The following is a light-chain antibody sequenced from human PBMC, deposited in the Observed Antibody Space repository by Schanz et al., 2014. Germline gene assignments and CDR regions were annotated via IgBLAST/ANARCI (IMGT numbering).Light chain of an antibody. CDR3: SSYTSSSTVV. CDR2: EVS. J-gene: IGLJ2*01. Sequence: QSALTQPPSASGSPGQSVTISCTGTSSDVGGYNYVSWYQQHPGKAPKLMIYEVSKRPSGVPDRFSGSKSGNTASLTISGLQDEDEADYYCSSYTSSSTVVFGGGTKLTVL. CDR1: SSDVGGYNY. V-gene: IGLV2-8*01.